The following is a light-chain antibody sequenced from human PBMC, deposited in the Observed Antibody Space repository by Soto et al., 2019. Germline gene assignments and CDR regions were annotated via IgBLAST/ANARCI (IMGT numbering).Light chain of an antibody. J-gene: IGKJ4*01. Sequence: DIVMTQSPLSLPVTPGEPASISCRSSQSLLHRNGYNYLDWYLQKPGQSQQLLIYLGSNRASGVPDRFSGSGSGTDFTLKISTVEAEDVGVYYCMQALQTPLTFGGGTKVEIK. CDR3: MQALQTPLT. V-gene: IGKV2-28*01. CDR2: LGS. CDR1: QSLLHRNGYNY.